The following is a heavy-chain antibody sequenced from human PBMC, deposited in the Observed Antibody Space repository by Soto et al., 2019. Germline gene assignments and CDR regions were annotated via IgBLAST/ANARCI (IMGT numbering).Heavy chain of an antibody. CDR3: ARANYGDFLGYYYYGMDV. J-gene: IGHJ6*02. V-gene: IGHV3-7*05. CDR1: GFTFSRYW. D-gene: IGHD4-17*01. Sequence: EVQLVESGGGLVQPGGSLRLSCAASGFTFSRYWMSWVRQAPGKGLEWVANIKQDGSEKYYVDSVKGRFITSRDNAKNSLYLQMNSLRAEDTAVYYCARANYGDFLGYYYYGMDVWGQGTTVTVSS. CDR2: IKQDGSEK.